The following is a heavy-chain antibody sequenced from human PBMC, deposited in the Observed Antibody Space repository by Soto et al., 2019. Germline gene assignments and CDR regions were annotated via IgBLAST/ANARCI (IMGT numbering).Heavy chain of an antibody. Sequence: ASVKLYCKASGYRFTSYYMHWVRQAPGQGLEWMGIINPSGGSTSYAQKFQGRVTMTRDTSTSTVYMELSSLRSEDTAVYYCARDRPLAYCGGDCYFPYYYHGMDVWG. CDR2: INPSGGST. D-gene: IGHD2-21*02. CDR1: GYRFTSYY. J-gene: IGHJ6*02. CDR3: ARDRPLAYCGGDCYFPYYYHGMDV. V-gene: IGHV1-46*01.